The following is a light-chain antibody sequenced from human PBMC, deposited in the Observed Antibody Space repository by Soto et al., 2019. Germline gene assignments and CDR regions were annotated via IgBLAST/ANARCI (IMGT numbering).Light chain of an antibody. CDR1: QGIGSY. CDR3: QPYNNWPLT. V-gene: IGKV1-9*01. Sequence: DIQLTQSPSFLSASVGDRVSITCRASQGIGSYLAWYQQKPGKAPNLLIYAASTRATGVPTRFSGSRSGAEFTLTINSLQSEDFAVYYCQPYNNWPLTFGGGTKVDIK. J-gene: IGKJ4*01. CDR2: AAS.